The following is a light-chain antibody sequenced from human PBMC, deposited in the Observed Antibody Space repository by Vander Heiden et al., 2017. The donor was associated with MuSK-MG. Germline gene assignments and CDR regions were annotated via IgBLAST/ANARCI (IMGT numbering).Light chain of an antibody. CDR3: QQTDSTPPYT. J-gene: IGKJ2*01. V-gene: IGKV1-39*01. CDR2: AAS. Sequence: DMQMTQSPSSLSASVGDRVTITCGGRQSVSISLTWYHQKPGKAPKVLIYAASSLQSGVPSRFSGSGFGTDFPLTISRLQPEDFAAYYCQQTDSTPPYTFGQGTKLEIK. CDR1: QSVSIS.